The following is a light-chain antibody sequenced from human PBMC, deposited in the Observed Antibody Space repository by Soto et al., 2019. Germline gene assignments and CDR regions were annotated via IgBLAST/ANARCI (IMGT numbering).Light chain of an antibody. CDR2: GVT. V-gene: IGLV2-14*03. CDR1: SSDVGGYNY. J-gene: IGLJ1*01. CDR3: SSYTTSSTYV. Sequence: QSVLTQPASVSGSPGQSITISCTGTSSDVGGYNYVSWYQQHPGKAPKLIIYGVTNRPSGVSNRFSASKSGNTASLAISGLQAADEADYYCSSYTTSSTYVFGTGTKVTVL.